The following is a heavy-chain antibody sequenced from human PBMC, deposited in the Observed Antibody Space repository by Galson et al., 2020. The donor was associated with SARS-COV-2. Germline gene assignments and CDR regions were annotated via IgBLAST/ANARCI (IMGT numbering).Heavy chain of an antibody. CDR3: ARLGYSGSYLDWYFDL. J-gene: IGHJ2*01. CDR2: IYYSGST. CDR1: GGSISSSSYY. Sequence: SETLSLTCTVSGGSISSSSYYWGWIRQPPGKGLEWIGSIYYSGSTYYNPSLKSRVTISVDTSKNQFSLKLSSVTAADTAVYYCARLGYSGSYLDWYFDLWGRGTLVTVSS. D-gene: IGHD1-26*01. V-gene: IGHV4-39*01.